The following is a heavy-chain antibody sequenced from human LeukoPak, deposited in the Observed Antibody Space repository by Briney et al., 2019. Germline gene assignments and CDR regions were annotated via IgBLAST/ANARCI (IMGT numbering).Heavy chain of an antibody. V-gene: IGHV4-59*12. CDR3: ARDGYYDYVWGSYGSNNWFDP. D-gene: IGHD3-16*01. Sequence: SETLSLTCTVSGGSISSYYWSWIRQPPGKGLEWIGYIYYSGSTNYNPSLKSRVTISVDTSRNQFSLKLSSVTAADTAVYYCARDGYYDYVWGSYGSNNWFDPWGQGTLVTVSS. CDR2: IYYSGST. J-gene: IGHJ5*02. CDR1: GGSISSYY.